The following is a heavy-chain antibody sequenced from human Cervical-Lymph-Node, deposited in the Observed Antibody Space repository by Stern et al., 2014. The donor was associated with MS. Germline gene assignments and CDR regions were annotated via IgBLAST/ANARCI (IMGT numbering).Heavy chain of an antibody. CDR3: ARNQRRGFDI. Sequence: QLQLQESGPGLVKPSDTLSLTCSVSGGSISNYFWNWIRQPPGKGLEWIGFIYYSGSTNYNPSLKSRVTISVDTSKSQVSLMLSSVTAADTAVYYCARNQRRGFDIWGQGTMVTVSS. CDR1: GGSISNYF. V-gene: IGHV4-59*07. CDR2: IYYSGST. J-gene: IGHJ3*02. D-gene: IGHD3-10*01.